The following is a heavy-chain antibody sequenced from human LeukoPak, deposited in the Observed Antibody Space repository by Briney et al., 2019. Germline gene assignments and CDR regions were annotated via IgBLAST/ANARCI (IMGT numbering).Heavy chain of an antibody. CDR1: GLNFRNYG. J-gene: IGHJ4*02. D-gene: IGHD1-26*01. Sequence: SGGSLRLSCAASGLNFRNYGMHWVRQAPGKGLEWVAVIWYDGSNQYYVGSVKGRFTVSKDNAKNMLYLQMNSLRAEDTAVYYCATDRNGGKYYDYWGQGTLVTVSS. CDR3: ATDRNGGKYYDY. CDR2: IWYDGSNQ. V-gene: IGHV3-33*01.